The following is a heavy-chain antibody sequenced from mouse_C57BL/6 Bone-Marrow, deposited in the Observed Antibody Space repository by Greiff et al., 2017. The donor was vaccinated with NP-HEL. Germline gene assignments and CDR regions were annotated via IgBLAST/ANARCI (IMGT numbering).Heavy chain of an antibody. J-gene: IGHJ3*01. CDR2: IDPETGGT. Sequence: VQLQQSGAELVRPGASVTLSCKASGYTFTDYEMHWVKQTPVHGLEWIGAIDPETGGTAYNQKFKGKAILTADKSSITAYMELRSLTSEDSAVYYCTRGYSNPFAYWGQGTLVTVSA. CDR1: GYTFTDYE. D-gene: IGHD2-5*01. V-gene: IGHV1-15*01. CDR3: TRGYSNPFAY.